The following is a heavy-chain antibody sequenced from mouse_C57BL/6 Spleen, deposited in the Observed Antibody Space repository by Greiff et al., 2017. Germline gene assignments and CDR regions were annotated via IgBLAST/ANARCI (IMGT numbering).Heavy chain of an antibody. CDR3: ARALTTVVSLDY. D-gene: IGHD1-1*01. CDR2: IDPSDSDT. CDR1: GYTFTSYW. V-gene: IGHV1-52*01. Sequence: QVQLQQPGAELVRPGSSVKLSCKASGYTFTSYWMHWVKQRPIQGLEWIGNIDPSDSDTHYNQKFKDKATLTVDKSSSTAYMQLSSLTSEDSAVYYCARALTTVVSLDYWGQGTTLTVSS. J-gene: IGHJ2*01.